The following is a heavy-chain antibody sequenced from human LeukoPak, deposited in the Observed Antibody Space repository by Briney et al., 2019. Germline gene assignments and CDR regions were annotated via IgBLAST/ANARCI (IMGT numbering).Heavy chain of an antibody. Sequence: GGSLRLSCAASGFTFNTHAMTWVRQAPGKGLEWVSGISGSGGGTFYADSVKGRFTISRDNAKNSLYLQMNSLRAEDTAVYYCARDPDSSGYYPIYYYGMDVWGQGTTVTVSS. CDR3: ARDPDSSGYYPIYYYGMDV. J-gene: IGHJ6*02. V-gene: IGHV3-23*01. CDR2: ISGSGGGT. CDR1: GFTFNTHA. D-gene: IGHD3-22*01.